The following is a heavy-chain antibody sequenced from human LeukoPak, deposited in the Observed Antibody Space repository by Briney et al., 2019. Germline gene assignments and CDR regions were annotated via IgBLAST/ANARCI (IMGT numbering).Heavy chain of an antibody. V-gene: IGHV4-59*01. CDR1: GGSISSYY. Sequence: SETLSLTCTVSGGSISSYYWSWIRQPPGKGLERIGYIYYSGSTNYNPSLKSRVTILVDTSKNQFSLKLTSVTAADTAVYYCARRGFRTSDYYDSSGYYSYFDYWGQGTLVTVSS. J-gene: IGHJ4*02. CDR2: IYYSGST. D-gene: IGHD3-22*01. CDR3: ARRGFRTSDYYDSSGYYSYFDY.